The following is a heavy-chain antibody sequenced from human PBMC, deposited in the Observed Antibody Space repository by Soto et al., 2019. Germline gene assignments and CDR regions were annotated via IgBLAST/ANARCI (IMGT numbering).Heavy chain of an antibody. V-gene: IGHV3-33*06. J-gene: IGHJ4*02. D-gene: IGHD3-22*01. CDR1: GFTFSSYG. CDR2: IWYDGSNK. Sequence: PGGSLRLSCAASGFTFSSYGMHWVRQAPGKGLEWVAVIWYDGSNKYYADSVKGRFTISRDNSKNTLYLQMNSLRAEDTAVYFCAKDSYDSSGYYPSFFDYWGQGTLVTVSS. CDR3: AKDSYDSSGYYPSFFDY.